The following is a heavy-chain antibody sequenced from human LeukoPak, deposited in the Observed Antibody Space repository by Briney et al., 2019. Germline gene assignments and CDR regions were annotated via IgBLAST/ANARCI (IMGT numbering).Heavy chain of an antibody. V-gene: IGHV3-74*01. D-gene: IGHD1-26*01. CDR2: INSDGSST. CDR3: ARESSVGAHKAFDY. CDR1: GFTFSNYW. Sequence: GGSLRLSCAASGFTFSNYWMHWVRQAPGKGLVWVSRINSDGSSTTYADSVKGRFTISRDSAKNTLYLQMNSLRAEDTAVYYCARESSVGAHKAFDYWGQGTLVTVSS. J-gene: IGHJ4*02.